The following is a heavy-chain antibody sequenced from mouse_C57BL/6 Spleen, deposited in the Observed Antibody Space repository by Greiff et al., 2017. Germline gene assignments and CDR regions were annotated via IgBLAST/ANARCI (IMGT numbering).Heavy chain of an antibody. D-gene: IGHD2-3*01. J-gene: IGHJ2*01. V-gene: IGHV1-55*01. CDR3: ARLDDGYYYFDY. CDR2: IYPGSGST. Sequence: QVQLQQPGAELVKPGASVKMSCKASGYTFTSSWITWVKQRPGQGLEWIGDIYPGSGSTNYNEKFKSKATLTVDTSSSTAYMQLSSLTSEDSAVYYCARLDDGYYYFDYWGQGTTLTVSS. CDR1: GYTFTSSW.